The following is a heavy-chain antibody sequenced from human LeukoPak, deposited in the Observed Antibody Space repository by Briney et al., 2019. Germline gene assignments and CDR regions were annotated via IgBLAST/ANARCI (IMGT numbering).Heavy chain of an antibody. J-gene: IGHJ4*02. V-gene: IGHV5-10-1*01. CDR1: GYSFTSYW. CDR2: IDPRDSYT. D-gene: IGHD3-10*01. Sequence: GESLKISCKGSGYSFTSYWISWVRQMPGKGLEWMGRIDPRDSYTNYSPSFQGHVTISADKSISTAYLRWSGLKASDTAMYYCARRPLYGSGSYYTPYFDYWGQGTLVTVSS. CDR3: ARRPLYGSGSYYTPYFDY.